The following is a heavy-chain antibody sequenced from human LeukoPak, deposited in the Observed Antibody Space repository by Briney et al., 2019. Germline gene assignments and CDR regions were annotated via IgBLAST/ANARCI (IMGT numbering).Heavy chain of an antibody. V-gene: IGHV1-2*06. D-gene: IGHD3-22*01. J-gene: IGHJ3*02. CDR3: ARGSGTMIVVALMTFDI. CDR1: GYTFTGYY. CDR2: INPNSGGT. Sequence: ASVKVSCKASGYTFTGYYMHWVRQAPGQGLEWMGRINPNSGGTNYAQKFQGRVTMTRDTSISTAYMELSRLGSDDTAVYYCARGSGTMIVVALMTFDIWGQGTMVTVSS.